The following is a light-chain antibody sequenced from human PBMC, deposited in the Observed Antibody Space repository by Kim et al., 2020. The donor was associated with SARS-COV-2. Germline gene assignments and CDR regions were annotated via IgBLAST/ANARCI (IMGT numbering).Light chain of an antibody. Sequence: GAAVKLTCTRSGGHNYSAIAWHQQRPARGPHFLLKVNRDGSHYRGDGSPDRFSGSSSESERYLTISTLQSDDEADYYCQTWGTPVVFGGGTQLTVL. J-gene: IGLJ2*01. CDR1: GGHNYSA. CDR3: QTWGTPVV. V-gene: IGLV4-69*01. CDR2: VNRDGSH.